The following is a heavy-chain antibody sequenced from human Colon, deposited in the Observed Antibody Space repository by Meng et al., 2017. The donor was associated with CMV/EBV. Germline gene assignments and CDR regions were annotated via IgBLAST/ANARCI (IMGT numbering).Heavy chain of an antibody. V-gene: IGHV3-7*01. Sequence: GESLKISCAASGFTFSSYWMSWVRQAPGKGLEWVANIKQDGSEKYYVDSVKGRFTISRDNAKNSLYLQMNSLRVEDTAVYYCASNPSFAYYFDHWGQGTLVTVSS. J-gene: IGHJ4*02. CDR3: ASNPSFAYYFDH. CDR1: GFTFSSYW. CDR2: IKQDGSEK.